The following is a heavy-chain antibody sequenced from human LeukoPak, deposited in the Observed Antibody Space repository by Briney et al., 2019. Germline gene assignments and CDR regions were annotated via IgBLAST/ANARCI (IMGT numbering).Heavy chain of an antibody. CDR1: GFTFSSYA. CDR3: ATRYSSSSFDY. CDR2: ISGSGGST. V-gene: IGHV3-23*01. J-gene: IGHJ4*02. D-gene: IGHD6-6*01. Sequence: GGSLRLSCAASGFTFSSYAMSWVRQAPGKGLEWVSAISGSGGSTYYADSVKGRFTISRGNSKNTLYLQMNSLRAEDTAVYYCATRYSSSSFDYWGQGTLVTVSS.